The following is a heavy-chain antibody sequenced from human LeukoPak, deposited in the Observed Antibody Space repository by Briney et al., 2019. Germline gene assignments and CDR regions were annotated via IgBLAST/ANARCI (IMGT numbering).Heavy chain of an antibody. D-gene: IGHD3-3*01. J-gene: IGHJ5*02. CDR1: GFTFTNYA. CDR3: ARDREERFLEWFHWFDP. Sequence: GGSLRLSCAASGFTFTNYAMHWVRQAPGKGLEWVAVISYDETNKYYEDSVKGRFTISRDSSKNTLYLQMNSLRAEDTAVYYCARDREERFLEWFHWFDPWGQGTLVTVSS. V-gene: IGHV3-30*04. CDR2: ISYDETNK.